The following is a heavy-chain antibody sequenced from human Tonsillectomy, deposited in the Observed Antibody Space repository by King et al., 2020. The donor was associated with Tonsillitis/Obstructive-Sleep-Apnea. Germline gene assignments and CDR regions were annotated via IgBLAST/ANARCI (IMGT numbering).Heavy chain of an antibody. V-gene: IGHV1-18*01. D-gene: IGHD3-22*01. CDR1: GYTFTSYG. J-gene: IGHJ4*02. CDR2: ISPYNGDT. Sequence: VQLVQSGAEVKKPGASVKVSCKAFGYTFTSYGISWVRQAPGQGLEWMGWISPYNGDTNYAQKLQDRVTMTTGTSTSTAYMELRSLRSDDTAVYYCARDSMSHYYDSSAYHTCDYWGQGSLVTVSS. CDR3: ARDSMSHYYDSSAYHTCDY.